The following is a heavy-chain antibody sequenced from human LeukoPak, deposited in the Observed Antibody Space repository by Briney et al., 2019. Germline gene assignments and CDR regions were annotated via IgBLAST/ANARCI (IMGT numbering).Heavy chain of an antibody. CDR1: GFTFSSYS. V-gene: IGHV3-21*01. Sequence: GGSLRLSCAASGFTFSSYSMNWVRQAPGKGLEWVSSISSSGSYIYYADSVKGRFTISRDNAKNSLYLQMNSLRAEDTAVYYCARTPTADWLPPGWGQGTLVTVSS. J-gene: IGHJ4*02. CDR3: ARTPTADWLPPG. D-gene: IGHD3-9*01. CDR2: ISSSGSYI.